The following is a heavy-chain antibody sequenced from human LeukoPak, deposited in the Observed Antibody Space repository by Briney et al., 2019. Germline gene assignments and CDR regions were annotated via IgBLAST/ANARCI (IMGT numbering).Heavy chain of an antibody. CDR1: GYTFTSYG. J-gene: IGHJ6*03. Sequence: ASVKVSCKASGYTFTSYGISWVRQAPGQGLEWMGWISAYNGNTNYAQKLQGRVTMTTDTSTSTAYMELRSLRSDGTAVYYCARVVYCSSTSCYTTYYMDVWGKGTTVTVSS. CDR3: ARVVYCSSTSCYTTYYMDV. CDR2: ISAYNGNT. D-gene: IGHD2-2*02. V-gene: IGHV1-18*01.